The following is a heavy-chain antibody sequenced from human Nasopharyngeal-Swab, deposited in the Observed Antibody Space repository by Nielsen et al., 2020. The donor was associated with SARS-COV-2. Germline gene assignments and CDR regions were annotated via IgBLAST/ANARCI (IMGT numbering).Heavy chain of an antibody. Sequence: GGSLRLSCAASRFTFSSYWMSWVRQAPGKGLEWVANIKQDGSEKYYVDSVKGRFTISRDNAKNSLYLQMNSLRAEDTAVYYCARDFLLDRVPNWFDPWGQGTLVTVSS. D-gene: IGHD2-2*03. V-gene: IGHV3-7*01. CDR1: RFTFSSYW. CDR2: IKQDGSEK. CDR3: ARDFLLDRVPNWFDP. J-gene: IGHJ5*02.